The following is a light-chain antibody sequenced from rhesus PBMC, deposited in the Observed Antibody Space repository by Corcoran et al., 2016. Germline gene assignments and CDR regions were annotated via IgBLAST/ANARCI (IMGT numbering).Light chain of an antibody. J-gene: IGKJ4*01. CDR1: QDISSY. CDR2: DAS. CDR3: LQHNSYPLT. Sequence: DIQMTQSPSSLSASVGDTVTITCRASQDISSYLNWFQQKPGKAPKVLINDASSLESGVPSRFSGSGSGTDYTLTISSLQPEDFAAYYCLQHNSYPLTFGGGTKVEIK. V-gene: IGKV1-28*03.